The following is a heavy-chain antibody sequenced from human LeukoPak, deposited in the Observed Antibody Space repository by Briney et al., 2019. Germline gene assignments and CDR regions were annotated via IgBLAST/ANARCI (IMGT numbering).Heavy chain of an antibody. Sequence: SETLSLTCTVSGGSISSGGYYWSWIRQHPGKGLEWIGYIYYSGSTYYNPSLKSRVTISVDTSKNQFSLKLSSVTAADTAVYYCARELENWFDPWGQGTLVTVSS. CDR3: ARELENWFDP. D-gene: IGHD1-26*01. CDR2: IYYSGST. V-gene: IGHV4-31*03. CDR1: GGSISSGGYY. J-gene: IGHJ5*02.